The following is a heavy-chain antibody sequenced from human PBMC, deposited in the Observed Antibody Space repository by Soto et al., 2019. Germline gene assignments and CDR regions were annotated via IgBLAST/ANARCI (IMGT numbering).Heavy chain of an antibody. Sequence: QVQLVQSGPEVKKPGASVKVSCKTSGYTFTSFGISWVRQAPGQGLEWMGWITTDKGKTNYAQKFQGRVPMTTDTSTSAAYMGLRRLRSDDTAVYYAATRSPAFDYWGQGTLVTVSS. CDR3: ATRSPAFDY. J-gene: IGHJ4*02. V-gene: IGHV1-18*01. CDR1: GYTFTSFG. CDR2: ITTDKGKT.